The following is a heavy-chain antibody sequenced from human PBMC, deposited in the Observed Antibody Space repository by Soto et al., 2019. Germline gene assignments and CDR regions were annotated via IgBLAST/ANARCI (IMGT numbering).Heavy chain of an antibody. CDR1: GFTFSSHA. J-gene: IGHJ3*02. CDR2: ISGSGGST. D-gene: IGHD6-6*01. Sequence: ASLRLSCAASGFTFSSHAMSLVRQAPGKGLEGVSAISGSGGSTYYADSVKGRFTISRDNSKNTLYLQMNSLRAEDTAVYYCARDKADGIAARPPHIWGQGTMVTVSS. CDR3: ARDKADGIAARPPHI. V-gene: IGHV3-23*01.